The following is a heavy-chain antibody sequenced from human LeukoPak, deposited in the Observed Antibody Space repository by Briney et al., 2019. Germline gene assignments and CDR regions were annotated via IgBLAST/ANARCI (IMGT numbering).Heavy chain of an antibody. D-gene: IGHD3-22*01. Sequence: GGSLRLSCAASGFTFSSYAMIWVRQAPGKGLEWVSTITGGGDNTFYADSVTGRFTISRDNSKNTLYLQMNSLRAEDTAVYYCASYYDSSGYYSPTAYFDYWGQGTLVTVSS. J-gene: IGHJ4*02. V-gene: IGHV3-23*01. CDR1: GFTFSSYA. CDR2: ITGGGDNT. CDR3: ASYYDSSGYYSPTAYFDY.